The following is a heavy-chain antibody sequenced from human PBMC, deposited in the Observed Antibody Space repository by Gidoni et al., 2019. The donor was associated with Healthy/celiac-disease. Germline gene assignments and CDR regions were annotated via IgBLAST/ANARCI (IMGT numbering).Heavy chain of an antibody. CDR3: ARVGDGTYYDFWSGFN. J-gene: IGHJ4*02. D-gene: IGHD3-3*01. V-gene: IGHV4-39*07. Sequence: QLQLQESGPGLVKPSETLSLTCTVSGGSISSSSYYWGWIRQPPGKGLEWIGSIYYSGSTYYNPSLKSRVTISVDMSKNQFSLKLSSVTAADTAVYYCARVGDGTYYDFWSGFNWGQGTLVTVSS. CDR2: IYYSGST. CDR1: GGSISSSSYY.